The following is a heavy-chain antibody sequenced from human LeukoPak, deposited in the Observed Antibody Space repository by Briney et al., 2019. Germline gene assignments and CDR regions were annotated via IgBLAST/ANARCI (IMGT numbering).Heavy chain of an antibody. V-gene: IGHV4-59*08. CDR2: IYYSGST. J-gene: IGHJ4*02. CDR1: GGSISSYY. CDR3: ARHVTHYTVTPDY. Sequence: SETLSLICTVSGGSISSYYWSWIRQPPGKGLEWIGYIYYSGSTNYNPSLKSRVTISVDTSKNQFSLKLSSVTAADTAVYYCARHVTHYTVTPDYWGQGTLVTVSS. D-gene: IGHD4-17*01.